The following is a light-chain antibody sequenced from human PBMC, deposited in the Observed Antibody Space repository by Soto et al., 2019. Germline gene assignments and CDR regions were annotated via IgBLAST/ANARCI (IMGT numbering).Light chain of an antibody. J-gene: IGKJ1*01. CDR1: HSVSSNY. CDR2: DVS. CDR3: QQYGISPT. Sequence: EIVLTQSPGTLSLSPGERATLSCRSSHSVSSNYLAWYQQKPGQAPRLRIYDVSSRATGIPDRFSGSGSGTDFTLTISRLEPVEFAVYYCQQYGISPTFGQGTKVEIK. V-gene: IGKV3-20*01.